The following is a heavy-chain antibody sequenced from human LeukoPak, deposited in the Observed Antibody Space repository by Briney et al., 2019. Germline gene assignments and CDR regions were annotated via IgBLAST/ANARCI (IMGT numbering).Heavy chain of an antibody. CDR1: GFTFSSYW. D-gene: IGHD2-15*01. CDR3: AREVVVAAYNWFDP. Sequence: PGGSPRLSCAASGFTFSSYWMSWVRQAPGKGLEWVANIKQDGSEKYYVDSVKGRFTISRDNAKNSLYLQMNSLRAEDTAVYYCAREVVVAAYNWFDPWGQGTLVTVSS. CDR2: IKQDGSEK. V-gene: IGHV3-7*01. J-gene: IGHJ5*02.